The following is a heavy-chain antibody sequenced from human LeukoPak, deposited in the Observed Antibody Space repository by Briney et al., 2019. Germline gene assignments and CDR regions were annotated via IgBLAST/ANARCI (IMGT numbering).Heavy chain of an antibody. V-gene: IGHV4-61*01. CDR1: GGSISSSSYY. Sequence: PSETLSLTCTVSGGSISSSSYYWSWIRQPPGKGLEWIGYISYSGSTNYNPSLKSRVTISVDTSKNQFSLKLSSVTAADTAVYYCARGSSGYSYGWGQGTLVTVSS. D-gene: IGHD5-18*01. CDR3: ARGSSGYSYG. J-gene: IGHJ4*02. CDR2: ISYSGST.